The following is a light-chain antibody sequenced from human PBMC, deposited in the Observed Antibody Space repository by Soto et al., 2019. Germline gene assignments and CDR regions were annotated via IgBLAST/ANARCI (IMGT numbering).Light chain of an antibody. CDR2: NAS. CDR1: QSVSTF. V-gene: IGKV3-11*01. Sequence: EIVLTQSPATLSLSPGERAILSCRASQSVSTFLAWFQQTPGKPPRLLIYNASNRTTGIPARFSGSGSGTDFTLTISSLEPEDFAVYYCQQLTDWPPQWTFGQGTKVDIK. CDR3: QQLTDWPPQWT. J-gene: IGKJ1*01.